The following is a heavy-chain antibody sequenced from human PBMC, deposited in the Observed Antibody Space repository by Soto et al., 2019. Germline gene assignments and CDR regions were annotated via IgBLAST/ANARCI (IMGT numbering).Heavy chain of an antibody. CDR3: ARAYGDYEPGDY. J-gene: IGHJ4*02. CDR1: GYSFTGYW. Sequence: AESMTISCKVSGYSFTGYWIIWVRQMPGKGLEWMGRIDPSDSYTNYSPSFQGHVTISADKSISTAYLQWSSLKASDTAMYYCARAYGDYEPGDYWGQGTLVTVSS. CDR2: IDPSDSYT. V-gene: IGHV5-10-1*01. D-gene: IGHD4-17*01.